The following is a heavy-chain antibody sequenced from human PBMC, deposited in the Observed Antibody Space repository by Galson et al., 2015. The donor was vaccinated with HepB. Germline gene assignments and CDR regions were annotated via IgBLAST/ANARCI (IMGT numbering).Heavy chain of an antibody. J-gene: IGHJ4*02. CDR3: ASFNSSPLGTFDY. CDR1: GGTFSSYA. D-gene: IGHD1-14*01. Sequence: SVKVSCKASGGTFSSYAISWVRQAPGQGLEWMGGIIPIFGTANYAQKFQGRVTITADKSTSTAYMELSSLRSEDTAVYYCASFNSSPLGTFDYWGQGTLVTVSS. V-gene: IGHV1-69*06. CDR2: IIPIFGTA.